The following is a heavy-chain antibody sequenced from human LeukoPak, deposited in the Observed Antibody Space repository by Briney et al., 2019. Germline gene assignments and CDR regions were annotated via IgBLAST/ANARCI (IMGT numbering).Heavy chain of an antibody. Sequence: SETLSLTCAVYGGSFSGYYWSWIRQPPGKGLEWIGEINHSGSTNYNPSLKSRVTISVDTSKNQFSLKLSSVTAADTAVYYCARRTWVYGSGSIGYFDYWGQGILVTVSS. CDR1: GGSFSGYY. CDR2: INHSGST. J-gene: IGHJ4*02. CDR3: ARRTWVYGSGSIGYFDY. V-gene: IGHV4-34*01. D-gene: IGHD3-10*01.